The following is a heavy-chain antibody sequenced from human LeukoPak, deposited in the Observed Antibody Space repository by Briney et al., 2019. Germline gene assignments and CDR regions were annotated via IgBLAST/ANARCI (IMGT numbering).Heavy chain of an antibody. CDR1: GVSISSNSHY. CDR3: VRQEGRRYFDL. V-gene: IGHV4-39*01. D-gene: IGHD1-26*01. Sequence: SGTLSLTCTVSGVSISSNSHYWGWIRQPPGKGLEWIGSMYYSESPYYNPSLKSRVTVSGDTSKNQFSLRLTSVTAADTAVYYCVRQEGRRYFDLWGRGSLITVSS. CDR2: MYYSESP. J-gene: IGHJ2*01.